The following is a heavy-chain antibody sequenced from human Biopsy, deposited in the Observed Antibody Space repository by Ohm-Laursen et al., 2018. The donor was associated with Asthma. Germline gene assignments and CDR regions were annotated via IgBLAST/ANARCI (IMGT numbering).Heavy chain of an antibody. J-gene: IGHJ1*01. V-gene: IGHV3-7*01. CDR3: ARTFHFWSPYHAEHYQL. CDR2: IKHDGTEK. CDR1: GFTFGAYW. Sequence: SLRLSCSASGFTFGAYWMSWVRQVPGKGLEWGANIKHDGTEKNHVDSLKGRFTISRDNAKNSLYLQMNSLRAEDTAVYYCARTFHFWSPYHAEHYQLWGQGTLVTASS. D-gene: IGHD3-3*02.